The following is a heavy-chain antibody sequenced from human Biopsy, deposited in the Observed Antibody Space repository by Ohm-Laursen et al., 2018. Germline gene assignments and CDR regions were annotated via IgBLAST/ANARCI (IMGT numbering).Heavy chain of an antibody. J-gene: IGHJ6*02. CDR2: IKHSGST. CDR1: GGSVSDSFHF. Sequence: SQTLSLTCTVSGGSVSDSFHFWSWIRQPPGKGLEWIGEIKHSGSTNYNPSLKSRVTISVDTSKNQFSLKLSSVTAADTAVYYCARGMRYCTNAVCYKSGSGSYYRYYYGMDVWGQGTTVTVSS. CDR3: ARGMRYCTNAVCYKSGSGSYYRYYYGMDV. D-gene: IGHD2-8*01. V-gene: IGHV4-30-2*01.